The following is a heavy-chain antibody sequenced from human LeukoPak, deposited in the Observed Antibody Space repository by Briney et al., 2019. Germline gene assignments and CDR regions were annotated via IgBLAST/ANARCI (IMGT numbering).Heavy chain of an antibody. J-gene: IGHJ4*02. CDR3: AKDPRYYDSSGYFDY. CDR2: ISGSGGST. V-gene: IGHV3-23*01. Sequence: GGSLRLSCAASGFTFSSYTMNWVRQAPGKGLEWVSAISGSGGSTYYADSVKGRFTISRDNSKNTLYLQMNSLRAEDTAVYYCAKDPRYYDSSGYFDYWGQGTLVTVSS. D-gene: IGHD3-22*01. CDR1: GFTFSSYT.